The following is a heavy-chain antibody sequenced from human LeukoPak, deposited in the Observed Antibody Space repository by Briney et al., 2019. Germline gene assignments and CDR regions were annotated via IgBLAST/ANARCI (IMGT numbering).Heavy chain of an antibody. D-gene: IGHD6-19*01. CDR2: INPNSGGP. J-gene: IGHJ3*01. Sequence: ASVKLSCNASGTTLSSYYLHRVRQAHGQGLDWMGWINPNSGGPLYAQQLEGRVTMTWDTSIDTAYMELTGLRSDDTAVYYCARSRIGVGVTGTPRYAFDFWGQGTMVIVSA. CDR1: GTTLSSYY. V-gene: IGHV1-2*02. CDR3: ARSRIGVGVTGTPRYAFDF.